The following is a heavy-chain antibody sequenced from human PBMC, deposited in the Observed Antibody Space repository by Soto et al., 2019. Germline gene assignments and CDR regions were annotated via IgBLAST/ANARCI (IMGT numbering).Heavy chain of an antibody. CDR2: VYNDGSA. Sequence: LSLTCDVSGVSISSGNWWSWVRQPPGKGLEWIAEVYNDGSANYHPSLESRATISVDRSKIQFSLRLSSVTAADTGKYYCARLVYDSRLNYLYFDHWGQGTLVTVSS. D-gene: IGHD3-22*01. CDR1: GVSISSGNW. V-gene: IGHV4-4*02. CDR3: ARLVYDSRLNYLYFDH. J-gene: IGHJ4*02.